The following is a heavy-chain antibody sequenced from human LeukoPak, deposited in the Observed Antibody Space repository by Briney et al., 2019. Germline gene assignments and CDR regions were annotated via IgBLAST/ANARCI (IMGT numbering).Heavy chain of an antibody. CDR2: IIPILGIA. Sequence: SVKVSCKASGYTFTSYAMHWVRQAPGQGLEWMGRIIPILGIANYAQKFQGRVTITADKSTSTAYMELSSLRSEDTAVYYCARDLHYYDSSGYLDYWGQGTLVTVSS. D-gene: IGHD3-22*01. V-gene: IGHV1-69*04. CDR1: GYTFTSYA. CDR3: ARDLHYYDSSGYLDY. J-gene: IGHJ4*02.